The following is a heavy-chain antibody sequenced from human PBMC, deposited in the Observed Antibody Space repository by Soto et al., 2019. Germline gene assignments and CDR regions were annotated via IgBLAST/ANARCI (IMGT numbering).Heavy chain of an antibody. CDR3: AKDFLSRSRGYCSGGSCYPTFDY. D-gene: IGHD2-15*01. Sequence: EVQLLESGGGLVQPGGSLRLSCAASGFTFSSYAMSWVRQAPGKGLEWVSAISGSGDSTYYADSVKGRFTISRDTSKNTLYLQMNSLRAEDTAVYYCAKDFLSRSRGYCSGGSCYPTFDYWGQGTLVTVSS. J-gene: IGHJ4*02. V-gene: IGHV3-23*01. CDR1: GFTFSSYA. CDR2: ISGSGDST.